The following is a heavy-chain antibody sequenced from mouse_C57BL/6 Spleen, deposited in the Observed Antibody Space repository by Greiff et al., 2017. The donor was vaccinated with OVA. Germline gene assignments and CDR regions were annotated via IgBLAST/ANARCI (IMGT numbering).Heavy chain of an antibody. CDR2: IYPGSGNT. J-gene: IGHJ4*01. V-gene: IGHV1-76*01. Sequence: QVQLKESGAELVRPGASVKLSCKASGYTFTDYYINWVKQRPGQGLEWIARIYPGSGNTYYNEKFKGKATLTAEKSSSTAYMQLSSLTSEDSAVYFCARSTDYGSSFVRMEYWGQGTSVTVSS. D-gene: IGHD1-1*01. CDR3: ARSTDYGSSFVRMEY. CDR1: GYTFTDYY.